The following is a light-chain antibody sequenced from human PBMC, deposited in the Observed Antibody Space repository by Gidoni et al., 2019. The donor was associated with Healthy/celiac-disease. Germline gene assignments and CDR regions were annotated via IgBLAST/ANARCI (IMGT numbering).Light chain of an antibody. CDR2: WAS. CDR3: QQYYSTPIT. V-gene: IGKV4-1*01. Sequence: DIVLTHSPDSLSLSLGERATINCKSSQSVLYSSNNKNYLAWYQQKPGQPPKLLIYWASTRESGVPDRFSGSGSGTDFTLTISSLQAEDVAVYYCQQYYSTPITFGQGTRLEIK. CDR1: QSVLYSSNNKNY. J-gene: IGKJ5*01.